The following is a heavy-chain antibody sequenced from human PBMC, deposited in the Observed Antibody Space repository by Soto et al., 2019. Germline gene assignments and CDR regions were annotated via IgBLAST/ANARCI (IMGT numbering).Heavy chain of an antibody. J-gene: IGHJ3*02. V-gene: IGHV3-48*02. CDR2: ITGNSDTT. D-gene: IGHD1-26*01. Sequence: EVQLVESGGGLVQPGGSLRLSCVASGFTFSNNNMNWVRQAPGKGLEWLSYITGNSDTTYYADSVKGRFTISRDNAKNSLYLQMNSLRDEDTAVYYCARDSGEWELTSDAFDMWGQGTLVTVSS. CDR3: ARDSGEWELTSDAFDM. CDR1: GFTFSNNN.